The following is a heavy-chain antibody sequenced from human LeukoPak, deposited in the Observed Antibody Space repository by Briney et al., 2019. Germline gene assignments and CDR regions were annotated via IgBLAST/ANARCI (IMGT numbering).Heavy chain of an antibody. CDR3: ARDPYYYDSSGYLDRGGFDY. Sequence: SETLSLTCTVSGGSIGSHYWSWIRQPPGKGLEWIGYIYYSGSTNYNPSLKSRVTISVDTSKNQFSLKLSSVTAADTAVYYCARDPYYYDSSGYLDRGGFDYWGQGTLVTVSS. D-gene: IGHD3-22*01. CDR1: GGSIGSHY. CDR2: IYYSGST. J-gene: IGHJ4*02. V-gene: IGHV4-59*11.